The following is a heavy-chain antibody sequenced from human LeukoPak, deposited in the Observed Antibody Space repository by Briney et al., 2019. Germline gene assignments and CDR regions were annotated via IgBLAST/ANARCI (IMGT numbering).Heavy chain of an antibody. J-gene: IGHJ5*02. CDR3: ARRHYDTPSDP. CDR2: IYYSGST. V-gene: IGHV4-39*01. D-gene: IGHD3-22*01. Sequence: SETLSLTCTVSGGSISSSSYYWGWIRQPPGKGLEWIGSIYYSGSTYYNPSLESRVTISVDTSKNQFSLKLSSVTAADTAVYYCARRHYDTPSDPWGQGTLVTVSS. CDR1: GGSISSSSYY.